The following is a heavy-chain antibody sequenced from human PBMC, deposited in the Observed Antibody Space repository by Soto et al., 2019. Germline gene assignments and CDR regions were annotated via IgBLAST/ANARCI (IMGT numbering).Heavy chain of an antibody. CDR3: ARGLEDYYDSSGYYHHNWFDP. CDR1: GYTFTSYG. V-gene: IGHV1-18*01. CDR2: ISAYNGNT. D-gene: IGHD3-22*01. J-gene: IGHJ5*02. Sequence: ASVKVSCKASGYTFTSYGISWVRQAPGQGLEWMGWISAYNGNTNYAQKLQGRVTMTTDTSTSTAYMELRSLRSDDTAVYYCARGLEDYYDSSGYYHHNWFDPWGQGTLVTV.